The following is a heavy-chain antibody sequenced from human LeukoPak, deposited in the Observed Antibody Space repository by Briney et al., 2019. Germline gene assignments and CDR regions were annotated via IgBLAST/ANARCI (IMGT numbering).Heavy chain of an antibody. V-gene: IGHV1-2*02. CDR1: GYTFTGYY. CDR2: INPNSGGT. CDR3: ARSMTTVTTSDY. Sequence: ASVKVSCKASGYTFTGYYMHWVRQAPGQGLEWMGWINPNSGGTNYAQKFQGRVTMTRDTSISTAYMELSGLRSDDTAVYYCARSMTTVTTSDYWGQGTLVTVSS. D-gene: IGHD4-17*01. J-gene: IGHJ4*02.